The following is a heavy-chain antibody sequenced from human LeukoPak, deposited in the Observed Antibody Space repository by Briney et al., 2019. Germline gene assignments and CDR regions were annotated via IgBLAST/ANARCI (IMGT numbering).Heavy chain of an antibody. V-gene: IGHV3-33*01. CDR1: GFTFSSYG. CDR3: ARDLKNLDY. J-gene: IGHJ4*02. D-gene: IGHD1-14*01. CDR2: IWYDGSNK. Sequence: GGSLRLSCAASGFTFSSYGMHWVRQAPGKGLEWVADIWYDGSNKYYADSVKGRFTISRDNSKNTLYLQMNSLRAEDTAVYYCARDLKNLDYWGQGTLVTVSS.